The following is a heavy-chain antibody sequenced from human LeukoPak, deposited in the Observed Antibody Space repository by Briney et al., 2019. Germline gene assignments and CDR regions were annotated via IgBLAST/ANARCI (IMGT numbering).Heavy chain of an antibody. CDR2: IYTSGST. CDR1: GGSISSYY. Sequence: SETLSLTCTVSGGSISSYYWSWIRQPAGKGLEWIGRIYTSGSTNYNPSLKSRVAMSVDTSKNQFSLKPSSVTAADTAVYYCARDPVAGTSFDYWGQGTLVTVSS. CDR3: ARDPVAGTSFDY. J-gene: IGHJ4*02. D-gene: IGHD6-19*01. V-gene: IGHV4-4*07.